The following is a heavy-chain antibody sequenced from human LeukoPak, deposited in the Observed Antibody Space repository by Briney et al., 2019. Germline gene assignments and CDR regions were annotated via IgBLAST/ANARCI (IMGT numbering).Heavy chain of an antibody. Sequence: SETLSLTCTVSGGSISSSSYYWGWIRQPPGKGLEWIGSIYYSGSTYYNPSLKSRVTISVDTSKNQFSLKLSSVTAADTAVYYCVRTGYSSSWRDAFDIWGQGTMVTVSS. CDR3: VRTGYSSSWRDAFDI. CDR1: GGSISSSSYY. CDR2: IYYSGST. J-gene: IGHJ3*02. D-gene: IGHD6-13*01. V-gene: IGHV4-39*07.